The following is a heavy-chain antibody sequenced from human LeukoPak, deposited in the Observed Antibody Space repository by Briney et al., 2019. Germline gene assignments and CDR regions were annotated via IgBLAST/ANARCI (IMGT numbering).Heavy chain of an antibody. J-gene: IGHJ4*02. D-gene: IGHD4-17*01. CDR1: GFTFSSYD. V-gene: IGHV3-23*01. CDR3: AKEDGLGVFHY. Sequence: GGSLRLSCAASGFTFSSYDMNWVRQAPGKGLEWVSVISGSGGSTYYADSVKGRFTISRDNSKNTLYLQMNSLRTEDTAAYYCAKEDGLGVFHYWGQGTLVTVSS. CDR2: ISGSGGST.